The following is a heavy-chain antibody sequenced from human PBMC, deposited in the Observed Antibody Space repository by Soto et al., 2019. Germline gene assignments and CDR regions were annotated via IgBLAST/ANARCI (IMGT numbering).Heavy chain of an antibody. CDR3: TKTQGPYYYDSSGYYLVN. J-gene: IGHJ4*02. Sequence: VVSLRISCAASGFIFSNYVMNWVRQAPGKGLEWVSSITGSATSTYYAASVKGRFTISRDNSEDTLYLQMNDLRAGDTAVYYCTKTQGPYYYDSSGYYLVNWGQGTLVTVSS. D-gene: IGHD3-22*01. V-gene: IGHV3-23*01. CDR1: GFIFSNYV. CDR2: ITGSATST.